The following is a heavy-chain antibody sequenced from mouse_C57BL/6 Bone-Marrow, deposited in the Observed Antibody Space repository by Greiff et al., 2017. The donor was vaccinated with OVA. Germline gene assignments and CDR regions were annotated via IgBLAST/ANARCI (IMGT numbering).Heavy chain of an antibody. D-gene: IGHD1-1*01. CDR3: ARDYGSSGGALDY. CDR2: VFPGSGGS. J-gene: IGHJ4*01. Sequence: VQLQQPGAELVKPGASVKMSCRASGYTFTNNWITWVRQRPGQGLEWIGDVFPGSGGSNNNEKFKRRATLTVDTPSSTAYMQLSSLTSEDSAVYYCARDYGSSGGALDYWGQGTSVTVSS. CDR1: GYTFTNNW. V-gene: IGHV1-55*01.